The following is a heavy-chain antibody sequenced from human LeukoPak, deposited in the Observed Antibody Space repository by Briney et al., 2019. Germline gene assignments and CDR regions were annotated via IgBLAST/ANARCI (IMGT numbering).Heavy chain of an antibody. Sequence: GGSLRLSCAASAFTFSGSAIHRVRQSSGKGLEWVGQIDKKDEGYATATAYAASVKGRFTISRDDSINTAYLQMKSLKTEDTALYYCTRYSGTYNWFDPWGPGTLVTVSS. CDR1: AFTFSGSA. V-gene: IGHV3-73*01. CDR2: IDKKDEGYATAT. J-gene: IGHJ5*02. CDR3: TRYSGTYNWFDP. D-gene: IGHD1-26*01.